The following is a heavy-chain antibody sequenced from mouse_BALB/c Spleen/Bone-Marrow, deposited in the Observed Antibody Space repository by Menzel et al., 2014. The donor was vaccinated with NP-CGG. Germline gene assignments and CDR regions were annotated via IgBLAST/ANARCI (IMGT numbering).Heavy chain of an antibody. D-gene: IGHD2-1*01. Sequence: VQLKESGGGLVQPGGSLELSCAASGFTFGSYGMSWVRQTPDKRLELVASINSNGGSTYYPDSVKGRFTISRDNAKNTLSLQMSSLKSEDTAMYYCARGNYGNYVDYFDYWGQGTTLTVSS. CDR2: INSNGGST. CDR1: GFTFGSYG. J-gene: IGHJ2*01. V-gene: IGHV5-6-3*01. CDR3: ARGNYGNYVDYFDY.